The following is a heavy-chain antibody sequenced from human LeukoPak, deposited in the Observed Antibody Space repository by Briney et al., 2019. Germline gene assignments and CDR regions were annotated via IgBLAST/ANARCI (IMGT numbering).Heavy chain of an antibody. Sequence: GASVKVSCKASAYFFTDFYMHWVRQAPGQGLEWMGWINPNSGGADYAQKFQGRVTMTRDTSIDTAYMELSRLRSDDTAVYFCARAFQGFDRTGTNSWFGPWGQGTLVTVSS. CDR1: AYFFTDFY. J-gene: IGHJ5*02. V-gene: IGHV1-2*02. CDR3: ARAFQGFDRTGTNSWFGP. D-gene: IGHD1-7*01. CDR2: INPNSGGA.